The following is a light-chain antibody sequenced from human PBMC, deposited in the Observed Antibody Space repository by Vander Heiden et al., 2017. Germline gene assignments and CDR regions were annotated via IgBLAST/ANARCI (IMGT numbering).Light chain of an antibody. CDR3: QQRDSTSWT. CDR1: QSISSH. V-gene: IGKV1-39*01. CDR2: AAS. J-gene: IGKJ1*01. Sequence: IQMTQSPSSLSASVGDRVTITCRASQSISSHLNWYQQKPGKAPKLLINAASSLQSGVPSRFSGSGSGTDFTLTISSLQPEDFATYYCQQRDSTSWTFGQGTKVEIK.